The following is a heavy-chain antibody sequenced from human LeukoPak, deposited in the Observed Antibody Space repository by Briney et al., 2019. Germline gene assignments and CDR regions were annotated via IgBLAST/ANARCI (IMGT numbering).Heavy chain of an antibody. V-gene: IGHV4-30-4*08. Sequence: PSETLSLTCAVYGGSFSGYYWSWIRQPPGKGLEWIGYIYYSGSTYYNPSLKSRVTISVDTSKNQFSLKLSSVTAADTAVYYCARDRSNWFDPWGQGTLVTVSS. J-gene: IGHJ5*02. CDR1: GGSFSGYY. CDR2: IYYSGST. CDR3: ARDRSNWFDP.